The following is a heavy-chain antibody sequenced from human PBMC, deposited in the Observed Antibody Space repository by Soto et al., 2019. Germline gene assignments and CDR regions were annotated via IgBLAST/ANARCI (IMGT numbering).Heavy chain of an antibody. Sequence: ASVKVSCKASGYTFTSYDINWVRQATGQGLEWMGWMNPNSGNTGYAQKFQGRVTMTRNTSISTAYMELSSLRSEDTAVYYCAGGRIAAVGFDPWGQGTLVTVSS. CDR1: GYTFTSYD. V-gene: IGHV1-8*01. J-gene: IGHJ5*02. CDR2: MNPNSGNT. D-gene: IGHD6-13*01. CDR3: AGGRIAAVGFDP.